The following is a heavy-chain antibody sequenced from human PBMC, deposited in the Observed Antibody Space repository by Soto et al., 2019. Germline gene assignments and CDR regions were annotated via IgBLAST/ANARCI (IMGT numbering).Heavy chain of an antibody. CDR1: GYTFTNSG. Sequence: GASVKVSCKASGYTFTNSGISWVRQAPGQGLEWMGWISTDNGNTNYAQHLQGRVSMTTDTSTSTAYMDLRSLRSEDTAVYYCARGFLGGDAAWFDLWGQGTLVTVSS. D-gene: IGHD2-21*02. CDR3: ARGFLGGDAAWFDL. J-gene: IGHJ5*02. V-gene: IGHV1-18*01. CDR2: ISTDNGNT.